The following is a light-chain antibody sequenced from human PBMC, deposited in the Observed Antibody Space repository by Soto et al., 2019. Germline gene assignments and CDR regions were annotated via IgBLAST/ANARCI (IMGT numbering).Light chain of an antibody. CDR2: EDN. Sequence: QSALTQPASVSGSPGQSITISCTGTSSDVGSYNLVSWYQQHPGKAPKLMIYEDNKRPSGVSNRFSGSKSGNTASLTISGLQAEGEADYYCCSYADITTYVFGSGTKVTVL. V-gene: IGLV2-23*01. CDR3: CSYADITTYV. J-gene: IGLJ1*01. CDR1: SSDVGSYNL.